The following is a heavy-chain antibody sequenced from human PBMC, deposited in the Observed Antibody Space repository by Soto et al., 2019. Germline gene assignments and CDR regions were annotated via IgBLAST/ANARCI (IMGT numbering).Heavy chain of an antibody. CDR3: ARDASTLVVGTVDY. CDR2: LNPNSGGT. V-gene: IGHV1-2*02. J-gene: IGHJ4*02. CDR1: GYTFIAYY. D-gene: IGHD6-19*01. Sequence: QVQLVQSGAEVKRPGASVKVSCKTSGYTFIAYYIHWVRQAPGQGLEWMGWLNPNSGGTNYAQRFQGRVTMTRDTSSSTAYMELRRLTSDDTAVYYCARDASTLVVGTVDYWGQGTLVSVSS.